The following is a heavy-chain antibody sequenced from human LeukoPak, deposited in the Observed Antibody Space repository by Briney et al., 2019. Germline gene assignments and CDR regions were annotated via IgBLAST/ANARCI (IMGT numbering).Heavy chain of an antibody. CDR3: ARDRTSYYDFWSGYQDY. V-gene: IGHV3-48*04. CDR1: GFTFSSYS. J-gene: IGHJ4*02. Sequence: GGSLRLSCAASGFTFSSYSMNWVRQAPGKGLEWVSYISSSSRTIYDADSVKGRFTISRDNAKNSLYLQMNSLRAEDTAVYYCARDRTSYYDFWSGYQDYWGQGTLVTVSS. CDR2: ISSSSRTI. D-gene: IGHD3-3*01.